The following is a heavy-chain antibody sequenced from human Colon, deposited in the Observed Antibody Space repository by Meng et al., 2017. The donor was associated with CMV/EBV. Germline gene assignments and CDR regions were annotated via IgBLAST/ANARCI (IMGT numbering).Heavy chain of an antibody. CDR3: ARGRPNWSGVLDY. CDR1: GYTFTSYG. Sequence: QGQLVQAGAAVKEPGASVLVSCRSSGYTFTSYGINWVRQAPGQGLEWMGWISGSTGYTNRAQKFQGRVTMTTDTSTSTAYLALTSLTSNDTAVYYCARGRPNWSGVLDYWGQGTLVTVSS. V-gene: IGHV1-18*01. CDR2: ISGSTGYT. J-gene: IGHJ4*02. D-gene: IGHD1-1*01.